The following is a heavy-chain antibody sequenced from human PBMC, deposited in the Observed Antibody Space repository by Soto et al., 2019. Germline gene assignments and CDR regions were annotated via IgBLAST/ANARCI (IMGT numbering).Heavy chain of an antibody. V-gene: IGHV3-66*01. D-gene: IGHD2-15*01. J-gene: IGHJ6*04. CDR1: GFTVSSKY. CDR3: ARDDVLCDGGRCYGIPLDV. Sequence: EVQLVESGGGLVQPGGSLRLSCAASGFTVSSKYMTWVRQAPGKGLEWVSLIQSGSTTYYADSVKGRFTISRDTSENTLHLQMDSLRVEDTAVYYCARDDVLCDGGRCYGIPLDVWGKGTTGTVSS. CDR2: IQSGSTT.